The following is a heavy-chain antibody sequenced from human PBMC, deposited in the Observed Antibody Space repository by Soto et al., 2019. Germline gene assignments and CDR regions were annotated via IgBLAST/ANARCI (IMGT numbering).Heavy chain of an antibody. Sequence: AETLSPTCSVSAAFMMTYYWSWIRQSPGKGREWIGQISHTGRTKYNPSLESRVTISVDTSRKQFSLKLTSVTAADTALYYCARDDTTGLFDFWGQGTLVTVSS. CDR3: ARDDTTGLFDF. CDR2: ISHTGRT. D-gene: IGHD4-17*01. V-gene: IGHV4-59*01. CDR1: AAFMMTYY. J-gene: IGHJ4*02.